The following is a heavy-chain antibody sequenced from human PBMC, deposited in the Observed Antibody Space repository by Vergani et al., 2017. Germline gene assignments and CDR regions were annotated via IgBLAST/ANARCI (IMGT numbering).Heavy chain of an antibody. Sequence: EVDLVESGGGLAQPGGSLRLSCEASGITFWKFGMHWVRQGPGKGLEWVSGISWNSGAVYYADSVRGRFTISRDNAKNSLFLEMNSLRFEDTAVYFCTKGSVYYHDSAGYGYDPYTGFDLWGQGTLVAVSS. CDR2: ISWNSGAV. CDR3: TKGSVYYHDSAGYGYDPYTGFDL. V-gene: IGHV3-9*01. CDR1: GITFWKFG. D-gene: IGHD3-22*01. J-gene: IGHJ3*01.